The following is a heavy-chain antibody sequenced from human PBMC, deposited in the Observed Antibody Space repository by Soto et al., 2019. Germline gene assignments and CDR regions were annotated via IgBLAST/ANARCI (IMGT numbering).Heavy chain of an antibody. J-gene: IGHJ4*02. D-gene: IGHD6-13*01. V-gene: IGHV4-31*02. Sequence: PSETLSLTWTVSGGSISSGGYYWSWIRQHPGKGLEWIGSIYHSGTTYYNPSLKSRVTISVDTSKNQFSLKVSSVTAADTAVYYCAREGGYSTTTDYWGQGTLVT. CDR1: GGSISSGGYY. CDR2: IYHSGTT. CDR3: AREGGYSTTTDY.